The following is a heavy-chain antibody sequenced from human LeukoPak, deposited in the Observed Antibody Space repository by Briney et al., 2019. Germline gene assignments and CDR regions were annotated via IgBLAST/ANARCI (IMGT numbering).Heavy chain of an antibody. D-gene: IGHD3-3*01. Sequence: SGTLSLTCGVSGGSVISTNWWTWVRQPPGKGLEWIGEVHLDGRTNYNPSLESRLTISVDLSENHVSLKLTSVTAADTAVYYCAREGGFYRPLDYSGQGALVTVSS. J-gene: IGHJ4*02. CDR2: VHLDGRT. CDR3: AREGGFYRPLDY. CDR1: GGSVISTNW. V-gene: IGHV4-4*02.